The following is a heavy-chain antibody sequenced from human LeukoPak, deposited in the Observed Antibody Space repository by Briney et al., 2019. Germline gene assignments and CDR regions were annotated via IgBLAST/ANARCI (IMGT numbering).Heavy chain of an antibody. Sequence: GGSLRLSCAASGFTLNSDWIHWVRQAPGKGLVWVSRINPDGSSTSYADSVKGRFSISRDNAKNTVHLQMNSLRGDDTAVYYCAPWGRLNVGQWGQGTLVTVSS. CDR1: GFTLNSDW. J-gene: IGHJ4*02. CDR2: INPDGSST. D-gene: IGHD3-16*01. V-gene: IGHV3-74*01. CDR3: APWGRLNVGQ.